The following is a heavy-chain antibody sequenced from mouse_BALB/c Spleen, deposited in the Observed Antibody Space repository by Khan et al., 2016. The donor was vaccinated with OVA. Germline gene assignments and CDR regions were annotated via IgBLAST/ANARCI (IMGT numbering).Heavy chain of an antibody. J-gene: IGHJ2*01. CDR2: INPSSGYT. Sequence: QVQLKQSGAELAKPGASVKMSCKASGYTFTSYWMHWVKQRPGQGLEWIGYINPSSGYTEYNQNFKDKATLTADTSSSTAYMQLSSLTSEDSAVYCCARDRIDYWGQGTTLTVSS. CDR3: ARDRIDY. V-gene: IGHV1-7*01. CDR1: GYTFTSYW.